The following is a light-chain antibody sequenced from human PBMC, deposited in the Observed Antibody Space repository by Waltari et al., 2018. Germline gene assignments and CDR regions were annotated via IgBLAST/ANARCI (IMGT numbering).Light chain of an antibody. J-gene: IGLJ3*02. CDR3: QTGGHGTWV. CDR1: SGHSSNV. CDR2: VNSDGSH. V-gene: IGLV4-69*01. Sequence: QLVLTQSPSASASLGASVKLTCTLSSGHSSNVIAWLQQQPEKGPRYLMKVNSDGSHSEGDEIPDRFSGSTSGAERYLTISRVQPEDEADYYCQTGGHGTWVFGGGTKLTVL.